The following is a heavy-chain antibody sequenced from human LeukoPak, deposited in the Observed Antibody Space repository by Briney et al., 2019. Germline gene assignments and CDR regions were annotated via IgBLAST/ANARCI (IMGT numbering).Heavy chain of an antibody. J-gene: IGHJ1*01. Sequence: PGGSLRLSCAASGLTFSRHSMNWVRQAPGKGLEWVSYISSTGSTIYYADSVKGRFTISRDNAENSLYLQMNSLRAEDTAVYYCARDDSNCGGDCTYLQYWGQGTLVTVSS. CDR3: ARDDSNCGGDCTYLQY. CDR2: ISSTGSTI. D-gene: IGHD2-21*02. V-gene: IGHV3-48*01. CDR1: GLTFSRHS.